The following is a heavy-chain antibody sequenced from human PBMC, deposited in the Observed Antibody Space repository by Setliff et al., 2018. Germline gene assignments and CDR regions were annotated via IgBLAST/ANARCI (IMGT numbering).Heavy chain of an antibody. CDR3: ARQPYSTTYYYYYYYMDV. J-gene: IGHJ6*03. CDR2: IFYTGST. V-gene: IGHV4-39*01. Sequence: PSETLSLTCTVSNGSISSGNYFWGWIRQPPGKGLEWMGSIFYTGSTYYSPSLKSRVTMSIDTSKSQFSLNLNSVTAADTAVYYCARQPYSTTYYYYYYYMDVWGKGTTVTVSS. D-gene: IGHD6-13*01. CDR1: NGSISSGNYF.